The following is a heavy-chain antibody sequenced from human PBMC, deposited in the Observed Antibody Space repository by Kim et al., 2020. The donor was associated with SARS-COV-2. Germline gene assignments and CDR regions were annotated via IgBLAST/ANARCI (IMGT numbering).Heavy chain of an antibody. D-gene: IGHD3-16*02. CDR1: GGSISGIS. CDR3: VRGFGSYPY. Sequence: SETLSLTCSVSGGSISGISWSWIRQSPGKGLEWIGHIHYRGTTNYNPSLKGRVTISVDTSKNQFSLKLTSVTAADTAVYYCVRGFGSYPYWGQGTLVTVSS. V-gene: IGHV4-59*01. J-gene: IGHJ4*02. CDR2: IHYRGTT.